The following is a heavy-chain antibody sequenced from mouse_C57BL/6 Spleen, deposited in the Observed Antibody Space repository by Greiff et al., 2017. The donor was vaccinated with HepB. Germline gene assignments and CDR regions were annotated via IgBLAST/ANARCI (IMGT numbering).Heavy chain of an antibody. CDR2: IYPGDGDT. V-gene: IGHV1-80*01. CDR3: ARVELRRSTGAMDY. D-gene: IGHD1-2*01. CDR1: GYAFSSYW. Sequence: VKLQQSGAELVKPGASVKISCKASGYAFSSYWMNWVKQRPGKGLEWIGQIYPGDGDTNYNGKFKGKATLTADKSSSTAYMQLSSLTSEDSAVYFCARVELRRSTGAMDYWGQGTSVTVSS. J-gene: IGHJ4*01.